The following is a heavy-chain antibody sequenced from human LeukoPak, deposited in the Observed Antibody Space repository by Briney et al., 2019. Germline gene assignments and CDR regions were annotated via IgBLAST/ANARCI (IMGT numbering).Heavy chain of an antibody. D-gene: IGHD5-18*01. CDR2: FDPEDGET. J-gene: IGHJ3*02. CDR1: GYTLTELS. Sequence: GASVKVSCKVSGYTLTELSMHRVRQAPGKGLEWMGGFDPEDGETIYAQKFQGRVTMTEDTSTDTAYMELSSLRSEDTAVYYCATGYSYGYQGAFDIWGQGTMVTVSS. CDR3: ATGYSYGYQGAFDI. V-gene: IGHV1-24*01.